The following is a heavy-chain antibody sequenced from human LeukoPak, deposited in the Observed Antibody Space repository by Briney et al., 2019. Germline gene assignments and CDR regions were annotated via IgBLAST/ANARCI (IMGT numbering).Heavy chain of an antibody. J-gene: IGHJ1*01. V-gene: IGHV3-33*06. Sequence: PGESLKISCAASGFTFSSYGMLWVRQAPGKGLEWVAVIWYDGSNKYYADSVKGRFTISRDNSKNTLYLQMNSLRAEDTAVYYCAKDVRRRCEYFQHWGQSTLVIVSS. CDR3: AKDVRRRCEYFQH. CDR2: IWYDGSNK. D-gene: IGHD2-8*01. CDR1: GFTFSSYG.